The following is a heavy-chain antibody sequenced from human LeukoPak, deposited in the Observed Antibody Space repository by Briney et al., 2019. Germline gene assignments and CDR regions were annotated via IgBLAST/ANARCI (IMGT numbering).Heavy chain of an antibody. CDR1: GFTFSSYS. CDR3: AGPGGVRIAAAGSYYYYGMDV. CDR2: ISSSSSYI. J-gene: IGHJ6*02. Sequence: GGSLRLSCAASGFTFSSYSMNWVRQAPGKGLEWVSSISSSSSYIYYADSVKGRFTISRDNAKNSLYLQMNSLRAEDTAVYYCAGPGGVRIAAAGSYYYYGMDVWGQGTTVTVSS. D-gene: IGHD6-13*01. V-gene: IGHV3-21*01.